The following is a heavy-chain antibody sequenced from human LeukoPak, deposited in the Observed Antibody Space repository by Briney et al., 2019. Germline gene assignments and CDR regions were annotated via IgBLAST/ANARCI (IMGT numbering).Heavy chain of an antibody. CDR2: IYYSGST. D-gene: IGHD3-9*01. V-gene: IGHV4-59*08. CDR1: GGFISSYY. CDR3: ARTYYDILTGYLFDY. Sequence: SETLSLTCTVSGGFISSYYWSWIRQPPGKGLEWIGYIYYSGSTSYNPSLKSRVTISVDTSKNHFSLKLSSVAAADTAVYYCARTYYDILTGYLFDYWGQGTLVTVSS. J-gene: IGHJ4*02.